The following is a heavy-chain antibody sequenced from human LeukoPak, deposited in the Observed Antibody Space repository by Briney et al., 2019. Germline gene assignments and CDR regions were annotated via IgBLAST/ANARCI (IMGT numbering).Heavy chain of an antibody. V-gene: IGHV4-39*01. Sequence: PSETLSLTCTVSGVSISSSNSYWGWIRQPPGKGLEWIGSIYYSGNTYYNASLKSQVSISIDTSKNQFSLRLTSVTAADTAVCYCARQLAVAGTSNYFDYWGQGTLVTVSS. D-gene: IGHD6-19*01. CDR3: ARQLAVAGTSNYFDY. J-gene: IGHJ4*02. CDR2: IYYSGNT. CDR1: GVSISSSNSY.